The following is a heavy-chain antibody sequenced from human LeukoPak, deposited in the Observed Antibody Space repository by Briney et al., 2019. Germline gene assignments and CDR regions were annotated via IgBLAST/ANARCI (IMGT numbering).Heavy chain of an antibody. Sequence: PSETLSLTCTVSGGSISSYDWSWIRQPAGKGLEWIGRIYTSGSPNYNPSLKSRVTMSVDTSKNQFSLKPSSVTAADTAVYYCARDEQLSGWWGFDYWGQGTLVTVSS. J-gene: IGHJ4*02. CDR2: IYTSGSP. D-gene: IGHD6-19*01. V-gene: IGHV4-4*07. CDR1: GGSISSYD. CDR3: ARDEQLSGWWGFDY.